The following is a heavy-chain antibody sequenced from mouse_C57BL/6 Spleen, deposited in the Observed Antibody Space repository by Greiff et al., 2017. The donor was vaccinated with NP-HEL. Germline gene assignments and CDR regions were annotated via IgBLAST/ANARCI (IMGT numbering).Heavy chain of an antibody. J-gene: IGHJ2*01. D-gene: IGHD1-1*01. CDR2: INPGSGGT. CDR1: GYAFTNYL. V-gene: IGHV1-54*01. Sequence: QVQLQHPGAELVRPGTSVKVSCKASGYAFTNYLIEWVKQRPGQGLEWIGVINPGSGGTNYNEKFKGKATLTADKSSSTAYMQLSSLTSEDSAVYFCARGTTVASDYWGQGTTLTVSS. CDR3: ARGTTVASDY.